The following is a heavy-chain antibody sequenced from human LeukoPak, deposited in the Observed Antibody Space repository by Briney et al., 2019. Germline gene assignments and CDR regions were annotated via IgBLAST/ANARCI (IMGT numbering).Heavy chain of an antibody. CDR3: ARGTGYFETGMVKYKYYGMDV. CDR2: INPSGGST. V-gene: IGHV1-46*01. CDR1: GYTFTSYY. Sequence: ASVKVSCKASGYTFTSYYVHWVRQAPGQGLEWMGIINPSGGSTSYGQRFQGRVTMNRDTSTNIVYMELSSLRSEGTAVYYCARGTGYFETGMVKYKYYGMDVWGQGTTVTVSS. D-gene: IGHD5-18*01. J-gene: IGHJ6*02.